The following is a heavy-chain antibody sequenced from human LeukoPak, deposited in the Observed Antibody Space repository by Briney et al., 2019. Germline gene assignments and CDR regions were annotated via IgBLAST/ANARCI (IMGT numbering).Heavy chain of an antibody. J-gene: IGHJ4*02. Sequence: SVKVSCKASGGTFSGYAISWVRQAPGQGLEWMGGIIPIFGTANYAQKFQGRVTITADESTSTVYMELSSLRSEDTAVYYCARDDGVPRGYSYGPPDYWGQGTLVTVSS. D-gene: IGHD5-18*01. CDR2: IIPIFGTA. CDR1: GGTFSGYA. V-gene: IGHV1-69*13. CDR3: ARDDGVPRGYSYGPPDY.